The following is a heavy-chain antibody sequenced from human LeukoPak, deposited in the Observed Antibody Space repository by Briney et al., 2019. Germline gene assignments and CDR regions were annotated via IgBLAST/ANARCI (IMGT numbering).Heavy chain of an antibody. V-gene: IGHV4-59*01. J-gene: IGHJ3*02. CDR2: IYYSGST. Sequence: KASETLSLTCTVSGGSISSYYWSWIRQPPGQGLEWIGYIYYSGSTNYNPSLKSRVTISVDTSKNQFSLKLSSVTAADTAVYYCARDLIYYDSSGYHNDAFDIWGQGTMVTVSS. CDR1: GGSISSYY. CDR3: ARDLIYYDSSGYHNDAFDI. D-gene: IGHD3-22*01.